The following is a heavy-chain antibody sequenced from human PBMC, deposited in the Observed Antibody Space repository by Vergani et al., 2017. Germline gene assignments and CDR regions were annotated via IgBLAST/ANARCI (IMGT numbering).Heavy chain of an antibody. CDR3: ARVRFEEASVTATAMVSYYYYYYMDV. CDR2: ISSSSSYI. Sequence: EVQLVESGGGLVKPGGSLRLSCAASGFTFSSYSMNWVRQAPGKGLEWVSSISSSSSYIYYADSVKGRFTISRDNAKNSLYLQMNSLRAEDKAVYYCARVRFEEASVTATAMVSYYYYYYMDVWGKGTTVTVSS. J-gene: IGHJ6*03. CDR1: GFTFSSYS. V-gene: IGHV3-21*01. D-gene: IGHD5-18*01.